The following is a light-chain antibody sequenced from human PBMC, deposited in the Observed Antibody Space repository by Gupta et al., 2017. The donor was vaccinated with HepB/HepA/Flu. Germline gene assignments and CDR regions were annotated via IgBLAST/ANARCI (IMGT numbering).Light chain of an antibody. J-gene: IGLJ3*02. Sequence: QSVLTQPPSVSAVPGQKVTLSCSGSRSNIGNNYVSWYQKLPGTAPKLLISDNNPRPSEILDRFSGSKSGTSATLGITGLQTGYEADYYCGTWYNSLSAWVFGGGTKLTVL. CDR1: RSNIGNNY. CDR2: DNN. V-gene: IGLV1-51*01. CDR3: GTWYNSLSAWV.